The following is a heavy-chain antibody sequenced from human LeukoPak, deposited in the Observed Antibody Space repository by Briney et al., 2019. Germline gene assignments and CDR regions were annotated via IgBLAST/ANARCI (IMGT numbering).Heavy chain of an antibody. CDR2: SSPSGTYT. J-gene: IGHJ4*02. CDR1: GYTFTGYY. CDR3: ARDGSNWNVDY. V-gene: IGHV1-46*01. D-gene: IGHD1-20*01. Sequence: ASVKVSGKASGYTFTGYYMHWVRQAPGQGLEWMGISSPSGTYTRYAQKFQDRVTMTRDTSTNTVYMELSSLRSEDTAVYYCARDGSNWNVDYWGQGTLVTVSS.